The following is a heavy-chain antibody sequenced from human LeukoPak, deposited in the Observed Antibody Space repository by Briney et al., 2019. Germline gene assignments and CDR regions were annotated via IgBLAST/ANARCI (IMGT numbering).Heavy chain of an antibody. Sequence: PGGSLRLSCAASGFTFSSYAMSWVRQAPGKGLEWVAVISYDGSNKYYADSVKGRFTISRDNSKNTLYLQMNSLRAEDTAVYYCAIEPSRIVGATAGRNDYWGQGTLVTVSS. D-gene: IGHD1-26*01. CDR2: ISYDGSNK. V-gene: IGHV3-30*03. CDR1: GFTFSSYA. CDR3: AIEPSRIVGATAGRNDY. J-gene: IGHJ4*02.